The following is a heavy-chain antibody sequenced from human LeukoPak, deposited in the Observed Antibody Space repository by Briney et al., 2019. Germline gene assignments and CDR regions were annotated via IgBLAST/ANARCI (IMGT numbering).Heavy chain of an antibody. V-gene: IGHV4-59*08. CDR2: IYYSGST. D-gene: IGHD5-24*01. CDR1: GGSISSYY. CDR3: ARLDGYNEGY. Sequence: KASETLSLTCTVSGGSISSYYWSWIRQPPGKGLEWIGYIYYSGSTNYNPSLKSRVTISVDTSKNQFSLKLSSVTAADTAVYYCARLDGYNEGYWGQGTLVTVSS. J-gene: IGHJ4*02.